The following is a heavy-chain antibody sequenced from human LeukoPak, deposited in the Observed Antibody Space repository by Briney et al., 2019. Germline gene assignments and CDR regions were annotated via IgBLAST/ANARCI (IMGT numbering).Heavy chain of an antibody. J-gene: IGHJ5*02. V-gene: IGHV4-59*01. D-gene: IGHD4-17*01. Sequence: PSETLSLTCTVSGGSMNNYYWSWIRQVPGKGLEWIGYISDSGSTNYNPSLRSRVTISVDTSKNQFSLKLSSVTAADTALYYCARYDYGDCWFDPWGQGTLVTVYS. CDR1: GGSMNNYY. CDR2: ISDSGST. CDR3: ARYDYGDCWFDP.